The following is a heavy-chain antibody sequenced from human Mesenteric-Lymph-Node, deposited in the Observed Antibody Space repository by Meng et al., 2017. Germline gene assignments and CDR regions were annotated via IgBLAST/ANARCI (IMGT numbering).Heavy chain of an antibody. J-gene: IGHJ3*02. CDR1: GFTFSSYA. CDR2: ISYDGSNK. D-gene: IGHD6-19*01. Sequence: GESLKISCAASGFTFSSYAMHWVRQAPGKGLEWVAVISYDGSNKYYADSVKGRLTISRDNSKNTLYLQMNSLRAEDTAVYYCAREIVRGWYDLALPTHDAFDIWGQGTMVTVSS. V-gene: IGHV3-30*04. CDR3: AREIVRGWYDLALPTHDAFDI.